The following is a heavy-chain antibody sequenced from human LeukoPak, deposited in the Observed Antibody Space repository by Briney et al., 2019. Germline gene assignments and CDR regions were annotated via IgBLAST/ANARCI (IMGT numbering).Heavy chain of an antibody. J-gene: IGHJ4*02. Sequence: SQTLSLTCTVSGGSISSGSYYWSWIRQPAGKGLEWIGRIYTSGSTNYNPSLKSRVTISVDTSKNQFSLKLSSVTAADTAVYYCASSWSPDYFDYWGQGTLVTVSS. CDR1: GGSISSGSYY. CDR2: IYTSGST. CDR3: ASSWSPDYFDY. D-gene: IGHD6-13*01. V-gene: IGHV4-61*02.